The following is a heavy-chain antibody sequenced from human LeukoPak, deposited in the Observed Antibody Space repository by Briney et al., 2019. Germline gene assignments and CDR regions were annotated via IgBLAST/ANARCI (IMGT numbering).Heavy chain of an antibody. J-gene: IGHJ4*02. CDR1: GDSISTYY. CDR3: ARDATTVTTIIDY. V-gene: IGHV4-4*07. D-gene: IGHD4-17*01. CDR2: ISNSGSG. Sequence: SETLSLTCTVSGDSISTYYWSWIRQPAGKGLEWIGRISNSGSGSYNPSLKSRVTMSLDTSTNQFSLKLSSVTAADTAVYYCARDATTVTTIIDYWGQGTLVTVSS.